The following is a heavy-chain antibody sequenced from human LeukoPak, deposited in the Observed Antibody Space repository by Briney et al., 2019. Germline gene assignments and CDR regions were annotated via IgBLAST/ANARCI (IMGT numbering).Heavy chain of an antibody. CDR1: GFTFSSYG. CDR2: ISGSGGST. D-gene: IGHD2-2*01. Sequence: GGSLRLSCAASGFTFSSYGMSWARQAPGKGLEWVSAISGSGGSTYYADSVKGRFTISRDNSKNTLYLQMNSLRAEDTAVYYCARDRGSTSSTSVHFDYWGQGTLVTVSS. J-gene: IGHJ4*02. V-gene: IGHV3-23*01. CDR3: ARDRGSTSSTSVHFDY.